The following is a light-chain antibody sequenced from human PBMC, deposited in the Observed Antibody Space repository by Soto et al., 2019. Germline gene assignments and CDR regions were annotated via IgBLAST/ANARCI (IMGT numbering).Light chain of an antibody. J-gene: IGKJ1*01. CDR2: KAS. Sequence: DIQMTQSPSTLSASVGDSVTITCRASQTISIWLAWYQQKPGKAPKLLIYKASDLGSGVPSTFSGSASGTEFTLTIGSLQPDDFATYYCLQYNSYPWTFGQGTKVEI. CDR3: LQYNSYPWT. CDR1: QTISIW. V-gene: IGKV1-5*03.